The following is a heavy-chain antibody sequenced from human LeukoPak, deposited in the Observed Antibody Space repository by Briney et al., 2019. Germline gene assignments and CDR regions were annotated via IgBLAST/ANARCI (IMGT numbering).Heavy chain of an antibody. CDR2: ISGNNGNT. CDR1: VYSFSTYG. Sequence: ASVKVSCKASVYSFSTYGITWVRQAPGQGLEWMGWISGNNGNTNYAEKIQGRVTMTTDTSTSTAYMELRSLRFDDTGVYYCARAGTTSSSTPDYWGQGTQVTVSS. CDR3: ARAGTTSSSTPDY. V-gene: IGHV1-18*04. J-gene: IGHJ4*02. D-gene: IGHD2-15*01.